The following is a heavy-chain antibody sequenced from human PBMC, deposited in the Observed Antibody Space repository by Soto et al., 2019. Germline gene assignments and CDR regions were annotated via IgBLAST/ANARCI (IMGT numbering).Heavy chain of an antibody. CDR2: ISSSGTGI. CDR1: GFTFSDYY. D-gene: IGHD2-15*01. J-gene: IGHJ3*02. CDR3: ARAYSDAFDX. Sequence: PGGSLRLSCAASGFTFSDYYMIWIRQAPGKGLEWLSYISSSGTGIYYGDSVKGRFTISRENAKNSLYLQMNSLRAEETAVYYCARAYSDAFDXWGQGTLVTVS. V-gene: IGHV3-11*01.